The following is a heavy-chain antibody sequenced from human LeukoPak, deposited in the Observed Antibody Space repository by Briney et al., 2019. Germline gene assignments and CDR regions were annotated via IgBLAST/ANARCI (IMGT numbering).Heavy chain of an antibody. V-gene: IGHV3-21*06. J-gene: IGHJ4*02. CDR3: LRGDRRDY. CDR2: IDSSGGYM. CDR1: GFTASSNY. Sequence: GGSLRLSCAASGFTASSNYMSWVRQAPGKGLEWVSSIDSSGGYMFYADSVKGRFIISRDNAKDSLYLQMNSLRVEDTAVYYCLRGDRRDYWGQGTLVTVSS.